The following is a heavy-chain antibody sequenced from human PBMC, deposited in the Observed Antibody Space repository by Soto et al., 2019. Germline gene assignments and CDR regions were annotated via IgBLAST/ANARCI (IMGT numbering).Heavy chain of an antibody. J-gene: IGHJ5*02. Sequence: PGESLKISCRASGYDFTSHWHGWARQMPGKGLEWMGIVHAGDSDSRYSPPFQGQVTISADKSITTAYLQWSSLKASDTAMYYCARGYCTTTICDPWFDPWGQGTLVTVSS. CDR2: VHAGDSDS. D-gene: IGHD2-2*01. V-gene: IGHV5-51*01. CDR3: ARGYCTTTICDPWFDP. CDR1: GYDFTSHW.